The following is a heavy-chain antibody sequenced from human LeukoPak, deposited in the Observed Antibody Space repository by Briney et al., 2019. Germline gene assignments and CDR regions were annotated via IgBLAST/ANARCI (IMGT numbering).Heavy chain of an antibody. CDR2: ISSSGATI. V-gene: IGHV3-48*03. D-gene: IGHD3-16*01. CDR1: GFTFSSYE. J-gene: IGHJ4*02. Sequence: GGSLRLSCAASGFTFSSYEMNWVRQAPGKGLEWVSYISSSGATIYYADSVKGRFTISRDNSKNTLYLQMNSLRAEDTAVYYCAKEQLRGGVRAFDYWGQGTLVTVSS. CDR3: AKEQLRGGVRAFDY.